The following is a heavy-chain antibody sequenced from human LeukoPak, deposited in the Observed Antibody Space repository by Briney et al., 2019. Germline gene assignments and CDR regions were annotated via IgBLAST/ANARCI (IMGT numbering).Heavy chain of an antibody. V-gene: IGHV3-48*04. CDR3: ARPETQYSSGLDGFDI. CDR1: GFTFSTYS. Sequence: PGGSLRLSCAAYGFTFSTYSMNWVRQAPGKGLEWVSYISVSSSSIYYADSVKGRFTISRDNAKNTLYLQMNSLRTEDTAVYYCARPETQYSSGLDGFDIWGQGTMVTVSS. D-gene: IGHD6-19*01. J-gene: IGHJ3*02. CDR2: ISVSSSSI.